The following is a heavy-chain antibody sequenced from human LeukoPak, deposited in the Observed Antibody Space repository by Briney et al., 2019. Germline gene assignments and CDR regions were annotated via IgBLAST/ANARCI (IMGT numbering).Heavy chain of an antibody. V-gene: IGHV4-4*09. J-gene: IGHJ3*02. CDR2: IYTSGST. D-gene: IGHD3-16*01. Sequence: SETLSLTCTVSGGSISSYYWSWIRQPPGKGLEWIGYIYTSGSTNYNPSLKSRVTISVDTSKNQFSLKLSPVTAADTAVYYCARHVSSGGMFGAFDIWGQGTMVTVSS. CDR1: GGSISSYY. CDR3: ARHVSSGGMFGAFDI.